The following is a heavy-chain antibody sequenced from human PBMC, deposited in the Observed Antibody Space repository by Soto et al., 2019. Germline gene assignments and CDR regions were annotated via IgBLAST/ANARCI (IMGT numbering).Heavy chain of an antibody. CDR1: GYTFSNHG. CDR2: ISGYNGNA. Sequence: QVQLVQSGAEVRKPGASVKVSCKASGYTFSNHGIIWVRQAPGQGLEWMGWISGYNGNAKYAQRFQGRVTMTTDTSTSTVYMDLRSLGSDDSAVYYCAREGSYGWYDCWGQGTLVTVSS. J-gene: IGHJ5*01. CDR3: AREGSYGWYDC. V-gene: IGHV1-18*01. D-gene: IGHD2-15*01.